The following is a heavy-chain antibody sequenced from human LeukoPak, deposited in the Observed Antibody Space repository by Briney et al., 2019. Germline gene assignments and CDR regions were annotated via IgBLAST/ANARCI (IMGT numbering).Heavy chain of an antibody. Sequence: PSETLSLTCTVSGGSMRSYYWNWIRQSPGKGLEWIGYIYYNGITNYNPSLKSRVTISVDTSKNQFSLRLNSVTAADTAVYYCARDTRFGYWGQGTLVTVSS. CDR2: IYYNGIT. D-gene: IGHD3-16*01. CDR3: ARDTRFGY. CDR1: GGSMRSYY. V-gene: IGHV4-59*01. J-gene: IGHJ4*02.